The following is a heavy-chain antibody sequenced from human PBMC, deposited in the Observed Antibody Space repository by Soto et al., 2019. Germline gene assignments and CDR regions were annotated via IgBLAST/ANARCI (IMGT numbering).Heavy chain of an antibody. J-gene: IGHJ4*02. CDR1: SGPISSYY. CDR3: ARGRRYCSSTSCYTGDIDY. Sequence: SETLSLTCTVSSGPISSYYLSWIRQPPGKGLEWIGYIYYSGSTNYNPSLKSRVTISVGTSKNQFSLKLRSVTAADTAVYYCARGRRYCSSTSCYTGDIDYWGQGTLVTVSS. CDR2: IYYSGST. V-gene: IGHV4-59*01. D-gene: IGHD2-2*02.